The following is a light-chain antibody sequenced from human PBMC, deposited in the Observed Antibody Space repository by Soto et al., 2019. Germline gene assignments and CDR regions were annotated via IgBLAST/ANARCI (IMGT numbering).Light chain of an antibody. J-gene: IGKJ1*01. Sequence: DIQMTQSPSTLSTSVGDRDTITCRASQSISSWLAWYQQKPGKAPKLLIYHASSLESGVPSRFSGSGSGTEFTLTISSLQPDDFATYYCQQYNSYRMFGQGTKVDIK. CDR3: QQYNSYRM. V-gene: IGKV1-5*01. CDR1: QSISSW. CDR2: HAS.